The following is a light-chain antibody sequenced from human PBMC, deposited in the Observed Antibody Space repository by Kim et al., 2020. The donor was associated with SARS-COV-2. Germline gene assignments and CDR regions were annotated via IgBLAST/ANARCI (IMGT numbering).Light chain of an antibody. Sequence: ASIGDTVTITCRASQAISNYVAWFQQKPGRAPKSLIYAASSLQNGVPSKFSGSGSATDFTLTISSLQPEDSATYYCQQYHSHPITFGQGTRLEIK. CDR1: QAISNY. CDR2: AAS. V-gene: IGKV1-16*02. J-gene: IGKJ5*01. CDR3: QQYHSHPIT.